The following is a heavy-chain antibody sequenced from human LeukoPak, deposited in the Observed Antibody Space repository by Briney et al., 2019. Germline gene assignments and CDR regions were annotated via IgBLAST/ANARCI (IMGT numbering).Heavy chain of an antibody. CDR1: GFTFNNYW. J-gene: IGHJ4*02. CDR2: IKQDGSGL. D-gene: IGHD5-18*01. Sequence: PGGSLRLSCAASGFTFNNYWMSWVRQAPGKGLERVANIKQDGSGLYYVESVKGRFTISRDNAKNSLYLQMNSLRVEDTAVYYCARGTNTAMGVDNWGQGTLVTVSS. V-gene: IGHV3-7*01. CDR3: ARGTNTAMGVDN.